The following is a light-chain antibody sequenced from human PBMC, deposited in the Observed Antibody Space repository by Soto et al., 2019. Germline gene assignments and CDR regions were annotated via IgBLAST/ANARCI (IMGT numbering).Light chain of an antibody. J-gene: IGKJ5*01. CDR1: QTVSSS. CDR3: QQRSNWAIT. CDR2: DAS. Sequence: IVMTQSPATLSECPGGRVIVSCRASQTVSSSLAWYQQKPGQAPRLLIYDASHRATGIPARFSGSGSGTDFTLTISSLEPEDFAVYYCQQRSNWAITFGQGTRLEIK. V-gene: IGKV3-11*01.